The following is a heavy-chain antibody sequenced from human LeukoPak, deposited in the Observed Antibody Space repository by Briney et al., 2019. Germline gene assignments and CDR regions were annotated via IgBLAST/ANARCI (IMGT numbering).Heavy chain of an antibody. D-gene: IGHD6-13*01. CDR3: ARDTIAAAGTIDY. V-gene: IGHV3-48*01. CDR2: ISSSSSTI. Sequence: GGSLRLSCAASGFTFSSYSMNWVRRAPGKGLEWVSYISSSSSTIYYADSVKGRFTISRDNAKNSLYLQMNSLRAEDTAVYYCARDTIAAAGTIDYWGQGTLVTVSS. CDR1: GFTFSSYS. J-gene: IGHJ4*02.